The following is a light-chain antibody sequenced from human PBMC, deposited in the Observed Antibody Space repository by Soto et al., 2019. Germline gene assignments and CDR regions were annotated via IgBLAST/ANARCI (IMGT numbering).Light chain of an antibody. CDR1: SSHVGGYNS. V-gene: IGLV2-11*01. J-gene: IGLJ1*01. CDR3: CSYAGRYTYV. Sequence: QSVLTQPRSVSGSPGQSVTISCTGTSSHVGGYNSVSWYQHHPGKAPKLMIYDVRKRPSGVPDRFSGSKSDNTASLTISGLQADDEADYYCCSYAGRYTYVFGTGTKVTVL. CDR2: DVR.